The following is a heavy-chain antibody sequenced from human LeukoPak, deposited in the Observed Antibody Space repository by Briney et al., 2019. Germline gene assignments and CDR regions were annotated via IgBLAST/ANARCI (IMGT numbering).Heavy chain of an antibody. V-gene: IGHV4-59*08. Sequence: PSETLSLTSTVSGGSISSYYWSWIRQPPGKGLERIGYIYYSGSTNYNPSLKSRVTISVDTSKNQFSLKLSSVTAADTAVYYCARGLSFSYYDFWSGYSPRFDYWGQGTLVTVSS. CDR2: IYYSGST. CDR3: ARGLSFSYYDFWSGYSPRFDY. J-gene: IGHJ4*02. D-gene: IGHD3-3*01. CDR1: GGSISSYY.